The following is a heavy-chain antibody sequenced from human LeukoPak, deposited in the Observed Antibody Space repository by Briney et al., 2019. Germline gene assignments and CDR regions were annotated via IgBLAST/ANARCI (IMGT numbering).Heavy chain of an antibody. CDR2: IYHSGST. V-gene: IGHV4-38-2*02. D-gene: IGHD6-13*01. Sequence: SETLSLTCTVSGHSISSGYYRGWIRQPPGKGLEWIGSIYHSGSTYYNPSLKSRVTISVDTSKNQFSLKLSSVTAADTAVYYCARVWAAAGTGDYWGQGTLVTVSS. J-gene: IGHJ4*02. CDR1: GHSISSGYY. CDR3: ARVWAAAGTGDY.